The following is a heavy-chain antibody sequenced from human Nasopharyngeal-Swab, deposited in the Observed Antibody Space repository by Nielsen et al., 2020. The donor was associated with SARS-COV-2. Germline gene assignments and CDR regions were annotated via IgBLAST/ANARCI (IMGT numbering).Heavy chain of an antibody. CDR2: VSGSGDTT. D-gene: IGHD3-3*01. CDR3: ARDGLDYDFWSAYFMDV. Sequence: GGSLRLSCAASGFTFSSYAMRWVRQAPGKGLEWVSGVSGSGDTTKYADSVKGRFTISRDNAKNSLYLQMNSLRAEDTAVYYCARDGLDYDFWSAYFMDVWGQGTLVTVSS. CDR1: GFTFSSYA. V-gene: IGHV3-23*01. J-gene: IGHJ6*02.